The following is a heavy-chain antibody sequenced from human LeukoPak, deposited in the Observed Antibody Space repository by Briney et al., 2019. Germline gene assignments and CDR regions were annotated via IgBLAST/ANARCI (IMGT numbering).Heavy chain of an antibody. CDR1: GLIFSNYG. D-gene: IGHD5-12*01. CDR2: IWHDGSNK. Sequence: GRSLRLSCAASGLIFSNYGMHWVRQAPGKGLEWVAVIWHDGSNKYYADSVKGRFTISRDNSKNMLYLQMNSLRVEDTALYYCARDERGVDNRFDSWGRGTLVTVYS. V-gene: IGHV3-33*01. CDR3: ARDERGVDNRFDS. J-gene: IGHJ5*01.